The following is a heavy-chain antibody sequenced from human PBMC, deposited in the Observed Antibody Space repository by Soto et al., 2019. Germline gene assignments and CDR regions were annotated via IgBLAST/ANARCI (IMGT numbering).Heavy chain of an antibody. CDR1: GYSFTSYW. Sequence: GESLKISCKGSGYSFTSYWIGWVRQMPGEGLELMGIIYAGDSDTRYSPAFQSNVTISADKTISTAYLQWSSLKASDTAMYYCARSRDPDAFDIWGQGTMVTVSS. CDR2: IYAGDSDT. J-gene: IGHJ3*02. V-gene: IGHV5-51*01. CDR3: ARSRDPDAFDI.